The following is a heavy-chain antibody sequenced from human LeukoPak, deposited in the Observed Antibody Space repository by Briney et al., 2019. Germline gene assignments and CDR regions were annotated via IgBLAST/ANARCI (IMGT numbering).Heavy chain of an antibody. V-gene: IGHV3-64*01. CDR2: ISKNGGNT. Sequence: TGGSLRLSCAASGFTLSSYAMHWVRQAPGKGLEYVSAISKNGGNTYYANSVKGRFSISRDNSKNTLYLQMGSLRIEDMAVYYCARVGEGRYYQYYYMDVWGKGTTVTVSS. D-gene: IGHD1-26*01. J-gene: IGHJ6*03. CDR1: GFTLSSYA. CDR3: ARVGEGRYYQYYYMDV.